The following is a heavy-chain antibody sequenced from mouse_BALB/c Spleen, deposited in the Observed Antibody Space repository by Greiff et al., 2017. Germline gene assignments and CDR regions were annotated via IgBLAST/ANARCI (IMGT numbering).Heavy chain of an antibody. D-gene: IGHD2-2*01. CDR1: GYSFTGYN. V-gene: IGHV1-39*01. CDR3: GRDGYDGGAAY. J-gene: IGHJ3*01. Sequence: VQLQQSGPELVKPGASVKISCTASGYSFTGYNMNWVHQSNGKSLEWIGNIGPCYGGTSYNQKFKGQATFTVDKSTSTAYMQLKSLTSEDSAVYYCGRDGYDGGAAYWGQGTLVTVSA. CDR2: IGPCYGGT.